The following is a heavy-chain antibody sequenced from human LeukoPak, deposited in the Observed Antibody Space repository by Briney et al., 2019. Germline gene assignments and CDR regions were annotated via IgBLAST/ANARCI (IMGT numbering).Heavy chain of an antibody. D-gene: IGHD2-15*01. CDR1: GFTFSSYS. J-gene: IGHJ3*02. Sequence: PGGSLRLSCAASGFTFSSYSMNWVRQAPGKGLEWVASISGSSSYIYYADSVKGRFTISRDNAKNSLYLQLNSLRAEDTAVYYCARDSGGSCPDAFDIWGQGTMVTVSS. V-gene: IGHV3-21*01. CDR2: ISGSSSYI. CDR3: ARDSGGSCPDAFDI.